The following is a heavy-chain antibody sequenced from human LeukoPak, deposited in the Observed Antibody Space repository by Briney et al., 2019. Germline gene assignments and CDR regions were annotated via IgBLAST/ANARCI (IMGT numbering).Heavy chain of an antibody. CDR1: GFTFSNYA. CDR3: VKGFVHPTYYFDY. J-gene: IGHJ4*02. CDR2: ITGSGDGT. V-gene: IGHV3-23*01. Sequence: GGSLRLSCAASGFTFSNYAMMWVRQAPGKRLEWISSITGSGDGTYYADSVRGRFTISRDNFENTLYLQVNSLRVEDTAVYFCVKGFVHPTYYFDYWGQGTLVTVSS. D-gene: IGHD3-10*01.